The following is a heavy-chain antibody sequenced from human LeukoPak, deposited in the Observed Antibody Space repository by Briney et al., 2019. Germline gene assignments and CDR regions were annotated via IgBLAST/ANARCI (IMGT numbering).Heavy chain of an antibody. D-gene: IGHD4-11*01. CDR3: ARGPTMTTVTTYYYYYMDV. CDR2: IYYSGST. CDR1: GGSISSYY. J-gene: IGHJ6*03. Sequence: SETLSLTCTVSGGSISSYYWSWIRQPPGKGLEWIGYIYYSGSTNYNPSLKSRVTISVDTSKNQFSLKLSSVTAADTAVYYCARGPTMTTVTTYYYYYMDVWGKGTTVTVSS. V-gene: IGHV4-59*01.